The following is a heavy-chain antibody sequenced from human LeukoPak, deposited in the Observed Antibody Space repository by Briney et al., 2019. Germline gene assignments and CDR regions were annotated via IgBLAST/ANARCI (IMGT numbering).Heavy chain of an antibody. CDR1: GFTFSSYW. CDR2: IKQDGSEK. D-gene: IGHD6-13*01. V-gene: IGHV3-7*01. Sequence: GGSLRLSCAASGFTFSSYWMSWVRQAPGKGLEWVANIKQDGSEKYYVDSVKGRLTISRDNAKNSLYLQMNSLRAEDTAVYYCARVMSSSWYSWFDPWGQGTLVTVSS. J-gene: IGHJ5*02. CDR3: ARVMSSSWYSWFDP.